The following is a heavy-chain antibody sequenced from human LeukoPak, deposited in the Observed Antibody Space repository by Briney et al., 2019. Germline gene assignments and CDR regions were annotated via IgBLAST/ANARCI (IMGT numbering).Heavy chain of an antibody. J-gene: IGHJ4*02. CDR3: ARQSRYYDSSAYPDY. Sequence: SETLSLTCTVSGGSISSSSYYWGWIRQPPGKGLEWIGTFHYSGDTYYNPSLKSRVIISVDTSENQFSLKLSSVIAADTAVYYCARQSRYYDSSAYPDYWGQGTLVTVSS. V-gene: IGHV4-39*07. CDR1: GGSISSSSYY. CDR2: FHYSGDT. D-gene: IGHD3-22*01.